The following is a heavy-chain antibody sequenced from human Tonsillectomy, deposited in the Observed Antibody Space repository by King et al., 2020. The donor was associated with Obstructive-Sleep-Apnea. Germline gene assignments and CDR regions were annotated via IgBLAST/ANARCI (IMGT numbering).Heavy chain of an antibody. V-gene: IGHV4-39*07. D-gene: IGHD3-22*01. CDR1: GVSISSNSYY. CDR3: ARGDGLVDFATSGYYPDCFDI. Sequence: QLQESGPGLLKPSETLSLTCSVSGVSISSNSYYWGWLRQPPGTGLEWIGSLFYSGTTYYSPSLQSRVTFSVDTSNNLFSLQMSSVTAADTAVYFCARGDGLVDFATSGYYPDCFDIWGQGTMVTVSS. J-gene: IGHJ3*02. CDR2: LFYSGTT.